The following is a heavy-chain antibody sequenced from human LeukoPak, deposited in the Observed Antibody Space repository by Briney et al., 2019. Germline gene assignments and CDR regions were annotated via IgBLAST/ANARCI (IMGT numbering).Heavy chain of an antibody. CDR3: VRHHYATH. D-gene: IGHD3-16*01. Sequence: RHGESLKISCKGSGYSFTTSWIGGVRQMPGKGLEWMGTIYPADSDTRYSPSFEGQVTISVDKSISTAYLQWSSLKASDTAMYYCVRHHYATHWGQGTLVTVSP. CDR1: GYSFTTSW. V-gene: IGHV5-51*01. J-gene: IGHJ4*02. CDR2: IYPADSDT.